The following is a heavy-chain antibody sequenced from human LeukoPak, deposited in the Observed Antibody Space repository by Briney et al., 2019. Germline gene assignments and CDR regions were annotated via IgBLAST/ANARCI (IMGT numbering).Heavy chain of an antibody. Sequence: PGGSLRLSCVASGYYFNDAWMSWFRQAPGKGLEWVGFIRSKAYGGTTEYAASVKGRFTISRDDSKSIAYLQMNSLKTEDTAVYYRTRAFPAARDYWGQGTLVTVSS. CDR1: GYYFNDAW. CDR3: TRAFPAARDY. D-gene: IGHD3-3*02. J-gene: IGHJ4*02. V-gene: IGHV3-49*03. CDR2: IRSKAYGGTT.